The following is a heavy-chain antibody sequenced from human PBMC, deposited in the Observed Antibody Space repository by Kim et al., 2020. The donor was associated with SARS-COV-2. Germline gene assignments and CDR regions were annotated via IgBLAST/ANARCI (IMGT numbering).Heavy chain of an antibody. D-gene: IGHD6-13*01. V-gene: IGHV3-9*01. J-gene: IGHJ6*02. Sequence: VKGRFTISRDNAKNSLYLQMNSLRPDDTASYYGAKDIVKVSSGSPLYGMDVWGQGTTVTVSS. CDR3: AKDIVKVSSGSPLYGMDV.